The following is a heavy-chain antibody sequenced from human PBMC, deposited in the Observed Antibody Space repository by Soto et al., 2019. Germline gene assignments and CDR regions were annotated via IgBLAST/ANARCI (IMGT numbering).Heavy chain of an antibody. J-gene: IGHJ3*02. D-gene: IGHD6-13*01. CDR1: GFTFSNSI. Sequence: GGSLRLSCAASGFTFSNSIINWVRQAPGQGLEWVSSISGSSDFLYYADSVKGRFTISRDTATNSLYLQMNSLRAEDTAVYYCATSTWYAFDIWGQGTMVTVSS. V-gene: IGHV3-21*01. CDR3: ATSTWYAFDI. CDR2: ISGSSDFL.